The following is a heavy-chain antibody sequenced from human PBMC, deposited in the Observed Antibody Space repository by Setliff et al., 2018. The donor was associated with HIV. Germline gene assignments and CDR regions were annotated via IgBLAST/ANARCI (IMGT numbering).Heavy chain of an antibody. J-gene: IGHJ6*02. CDR1: GFTFSNHV. V-gene: IGHV3-23*01. CDR3: AKPLTQWGVSPYHYAFGV. D-gene: IGHD1-26*01. Sequence: SGGSLRLSCAASGFTFSNHVMNWVRQAPGKGLEWVSAIAGTSASTYYADSVKGRLTISRDSSKSMLYLQMNSLRVEDTAIYYCAKPLTQWGVSPYHYAFGVWGQGTTVTVSS. CDR2: IAGTSAST.